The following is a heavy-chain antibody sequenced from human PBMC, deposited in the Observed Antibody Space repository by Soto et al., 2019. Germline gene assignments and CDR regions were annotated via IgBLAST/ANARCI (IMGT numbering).Heavy chain of an antibody. CDR3: ARQTAVAGTAGGREGSGKFDP. D-gene: IGHD6-19*01. V-gene: IGHV4-59*08. J-gene: IGHJ5*02. Sequence: SETLSLTCTVSGGSISSYYWSWIRQPPGKGLEWIGYIYYSGSTNYNPSLKSRVTISVDTSKNQFSLKLSSVTAADTAVDYCARQTAVAGTAGGREGSGKFDPWGQGTLVTVSS. CDR2: IYYSGST. CDR1: GGSISSYY.